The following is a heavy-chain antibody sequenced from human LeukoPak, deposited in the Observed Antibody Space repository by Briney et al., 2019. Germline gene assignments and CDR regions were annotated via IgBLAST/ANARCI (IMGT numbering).Heavy chain of an antibody. Sequence: ASVKVSCKASGYTFTSYDINWVRQATGQGLEWMGWMNPNSGNTGYAQKFQGRVTMTRNTSISTAHMELSSLRSEDTAVYYCARGQLAVAGIYWFDPWGQGTLVTVSS. CDR3: ARGQLAVAGIYWFDP. CDR2: MNPNSGNT. CDR1: GYTFTSYD. V-gene: IGHV1-8*01. D-gene: IGHD6-19*01. J-gene: IGHJ5*02.